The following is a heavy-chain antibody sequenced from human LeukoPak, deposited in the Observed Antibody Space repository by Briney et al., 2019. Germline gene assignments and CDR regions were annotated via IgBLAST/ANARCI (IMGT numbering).Heavy chain of an antibody. CDR1: GFTFSSYA. D-gene: IGHD3-22*01. CDR2: ISYDGSNK. CDR3: AREYYYDSSGFFDY. Sequence: PGRSLRLSCAASGFTFSSYAMHWVRQAPGKGLEWVAVISYDGSNKYYADSVKGRFTISRDNSKNTLYLQVNSLRAEDTAVYYCAREYYYDSSGFFDYWGQGTLVTVSS. V-gene: IGHV3-30-3*01. J-gene: IGHJ4*02.